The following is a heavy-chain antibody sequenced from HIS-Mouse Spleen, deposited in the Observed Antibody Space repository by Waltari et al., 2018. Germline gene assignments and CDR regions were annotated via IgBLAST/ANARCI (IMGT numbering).Heavy chain of an antibody. CDR1: GGSVSGYS. V-gene: IGHV4-34*01. J-gene: IGHJ3*02. D-gene: IGHD7-27*01. CDR3: ARGYWGIGNDAFDI. CDR2: INHSGST. Sequence: QVQLQQWGAGLLKPSETLSLTCAVYGGSVSGYSWSWIRQAPGKGLEWIGEINHSGSTNYNPSLKSRVTISVDTSKNQFSLKLSSVTAADTAVYYCARGYWGIGNDAFDIWGQGTMVTVSS.